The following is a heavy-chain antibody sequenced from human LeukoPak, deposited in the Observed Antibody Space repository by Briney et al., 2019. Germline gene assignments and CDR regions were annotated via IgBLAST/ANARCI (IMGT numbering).Heavy chain of an antibody. J-gene: IGHJ5*02. CDR2: INPNSGGT. Sequence: ASVKVSCKASGYTFTGYYMHWVRQALGQGLEWMGWINPNSGGTNYAQKFQGRVTMTRDTSISTAYMELSRLRSDDTVVYYCAADVGYCSSTSCYMGWFDPWGQGTLVTVSS. V-gene: IGHV1-2*02. CDR1: GYTFTGYY. CDR3: AADVGYCSSTSCYMGWFDP. D-gene: IGHD2-2*03.